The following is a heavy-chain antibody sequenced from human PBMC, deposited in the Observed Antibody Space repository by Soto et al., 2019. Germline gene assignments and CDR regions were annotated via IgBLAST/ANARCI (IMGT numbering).Heavy chain of an antibody. CDR3: AKDSPSYTTSPFYFDS. D-gene: IGHD2-2*02. CDR2: ITSNGDST. J-gene: IGHJ4*02. V-gene: IGHV3-23*01. Sequence: PGGSLRLSCAAFGFDFNKYPMTWVRQAPGKGLQWVSSITSNGDSTYYADSVKGRFTTSRDNSKNTLYLQTNSLRADDTAVFYCAKDSPSYTTSPFYFDSWGQGTLVTVSS. CDR1: GFDFNKYP.